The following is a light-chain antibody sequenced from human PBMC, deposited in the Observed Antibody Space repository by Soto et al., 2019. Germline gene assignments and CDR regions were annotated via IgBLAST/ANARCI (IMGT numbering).Light chain of an antibody. V-gene: IGKV1-27*01. Sequence: DIQMTQSPSSLSASVGDRITITCRASQDISNYLAWYQQKPGKLPQLMIYTASTLQSGVPSRFSGSGSGTHFTLTISSLQPEDDATYYCQKYNSDLTFCQGTRLEIK. CDR2: TAS. CDR3: QKYNSDLT. J-gene: IGKJ5*01. CDR1: QDISNY.